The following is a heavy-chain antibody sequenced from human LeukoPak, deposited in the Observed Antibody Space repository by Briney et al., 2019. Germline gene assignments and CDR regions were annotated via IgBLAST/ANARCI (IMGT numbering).Heavy chain of an antibody. J-gene: IGHJ4*02. CDR1: GGSFSGYY. Sequence: PSETLSLTCAVYGGSFSGYYWSWIRQRPGKGLEWIGEINHSGSTNYNPSLKSRVTISVDTSKNQFSLKLSSVTAADTAVYYCAYRWIQLSHFHYWGQGTLVTVSS. CDR2: INHSGST. V-gene: IGHV4-34*01. CDR3: AYRWIQLSHFHY. D-gene: IGHD5-18*01.